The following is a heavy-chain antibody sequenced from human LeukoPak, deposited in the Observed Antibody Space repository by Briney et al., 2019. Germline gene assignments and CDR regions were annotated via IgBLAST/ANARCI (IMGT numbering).Heavy chain of an antibody. CDR1: GFTFDDYA. CDR2: ISWNSGSI. J-gene: IGHJ4*02. D-gene: IGHD1-26*01. Sequence: GRSLRLSCAASGFTFDDYAMHWVWQAPGKGLEWVSGISWNSGSIGYADSVKGRFTISRDNAKNSLYLQMNSLRAEDMALYYCAKGVTGIVGATDYWGQGTLVTVSS. V-gene: IGHV3-9*03. CDR3: AKGVTGIVGATDY.